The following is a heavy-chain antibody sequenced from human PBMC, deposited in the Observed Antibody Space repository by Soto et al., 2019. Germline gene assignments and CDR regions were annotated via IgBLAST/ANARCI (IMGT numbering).Heavy chain of an antibody. Sequence: EVQLLESGGGLVQPGGSLRLSCAASGFSFSSYAMNWVRRAPGKGLEWVSGISGSGRSTYYADSVKGRFTISRDSSTNARYMNMNSLRAEDTAVYYCAKGGYDSTGSFPPTPLAYRGQGTLVTVSS. J-gene: IGHJ4*02. V-gene: IGHV3-23*01. CDR1: GFSFSSYA. CDR3: AKGGYDSTGSFPPTPLAY. D-gene: IGHD3-22*01. CDR2: ISGSGRST.